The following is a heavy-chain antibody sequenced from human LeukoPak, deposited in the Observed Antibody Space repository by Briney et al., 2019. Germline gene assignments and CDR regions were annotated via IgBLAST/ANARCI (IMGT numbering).Heavy chain of an antibody. J-gene: IGHJ4*02. CDR2: VNPGDSET. CDR3: ARSAAARRGLYFDY. D-gene: IGHD6-6*01. Sequence: GESLKISCKGSGYSFTSYWIGWVRQMPGKGLEWMGIVNPGDSETKYSPSFQGQVTISADKSISTAYLQWSSLKASDTAMYYCARSAAARRGLYFDYWGQGTLVTISS. CDR1: GYSFTSYW. V-gene: IGHV5-51*01.